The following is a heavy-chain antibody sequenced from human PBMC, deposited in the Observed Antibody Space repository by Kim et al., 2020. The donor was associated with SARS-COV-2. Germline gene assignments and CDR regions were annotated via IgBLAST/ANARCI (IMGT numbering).Heavy chain of an antibody. V-gene: IGHV3-30*03. J-gene: IGHJ5*02. CDR1: GFTFSSHL. CDR3: ARNLVGDRDMVP. D-gene: IGHD1-26*01. Sequence: GGSLRLSCAASGFTFSSHLMNWVRQAPGKGLEWVALISYEGSTKKYKESVQGRFTISRDNSKNALYLQMNSLRPEDTAVYYCARNLVGDRDMVPWGPGTLATFSA. CDR2: ISYEGSTK.